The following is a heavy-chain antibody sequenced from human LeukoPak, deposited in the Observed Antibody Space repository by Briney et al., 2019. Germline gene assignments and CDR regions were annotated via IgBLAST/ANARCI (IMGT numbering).Heavy chain of an antibody. V-gene: IGHV3-13*01. CDR1: GFTFSSYD. D-gene: IGHD3-10*01. Sequence: GGSLRLSCAASGFTFSSYDMHWVRQATGKGLEWVSAIGTAGDTYYPGSVKGRFTISRENAKNSLYLQMNSLRAGDTAVYYCARGSPIRGAYHFDYWGQGTLVTVSS. CDR2: IGTAGDT. J-gene: IGHJ4*02. CDR3: ARGSPIRGAYHFDY.